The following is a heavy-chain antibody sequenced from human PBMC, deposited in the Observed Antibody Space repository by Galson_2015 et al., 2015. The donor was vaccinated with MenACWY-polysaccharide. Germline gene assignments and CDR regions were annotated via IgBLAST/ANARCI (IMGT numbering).Heavy chain of an antibody. J-gene: IGHJ5*02. CDR3: AGAGLYCSSAGCSSYTWFDP. CDR2: ITPFNGNV. Sequence: SVKVSCKASGYTFKNRYLHWVRQAPGQAPEWMGWITPFNGNVKCAQKFQDRVTITRDRSMNTAYIELSSLTSEDTAVYYCAGAGLYCSSAGCSSYTWFDPWGQGTLVTVSS. CDR1: GYTFKNRY. D-gene: IGHD2-2*01. V-gene: IGHV1-45*02.